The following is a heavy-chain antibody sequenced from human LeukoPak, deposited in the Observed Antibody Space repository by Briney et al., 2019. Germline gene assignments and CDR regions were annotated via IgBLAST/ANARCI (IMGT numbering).Heavy chain of an antibody. CDR3: ARGLPIDN. CDR2: IYSSGST. V-gene: IGHV4-61*02. J-gene: IGHJ4*02. Sequence: SETLSLTCTVSGGSTSSGSDYWSWIRQPAGTGLEWLGRIYSSGSTNYNPSLKSRVTMSIDTSKNQFSLKLSSVTAADTAVYYCARGLPIDNWGQGTLVTVSS. CDR1: GGSTSSGSDY.